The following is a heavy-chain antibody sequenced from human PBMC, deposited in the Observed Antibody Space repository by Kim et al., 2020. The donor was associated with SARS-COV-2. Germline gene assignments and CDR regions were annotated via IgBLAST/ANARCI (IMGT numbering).Heavy chain of an antibody. J-gene: IGHJ3*02. Sequence: GGSLRLSCAASGFTFSDFSMNWVRQAPGKGLEWVSTISSSSTYIYYADSVKGRFTISRDNAKNSLYLQMNSLGAEDTAVYYCARGLGITPNAFNMWGQGTMVTVSS. CDR1: GFTFSDFS. CDR2: ISSSSTYI. V-gene: IGHV3-21*01. CDR3: ARGLGITPNAFNM. D-gene: IGHD7-27*01.